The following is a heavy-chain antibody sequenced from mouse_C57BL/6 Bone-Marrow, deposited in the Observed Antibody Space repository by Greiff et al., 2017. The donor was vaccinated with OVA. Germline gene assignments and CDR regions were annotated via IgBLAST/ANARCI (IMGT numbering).Heavy chain of an antibody. J-gene: IGHJ3*01. Sequence: VQLQQPGAELVKPGASVKLSCKASGYTFTSYWMHWVKQRPGQGLEWIGMIHPNSGSTNYNEKFKSKATLTVDKSSSTAYMPLSSLTSDDSAVDYCSRGWCYRAWFAYWGQGTLVTVSA. CDR3: SRGWCYRAWFAY. V-gene: IGHV1-64*01. D-gene: IGHD1-1*02. CDR1: GYTFTSYW. CDR2: IHPNSGST.